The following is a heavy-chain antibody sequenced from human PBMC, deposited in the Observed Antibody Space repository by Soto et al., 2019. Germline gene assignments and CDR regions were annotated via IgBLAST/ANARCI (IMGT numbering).Heavy chain of an antibody. J-gene: IGHJ6*02. CDR2: IKQDGSEK. Sequence: GGSLRLSCAASGFTFSSYWMSWVRQAPGKGLEWVANIKQDGSEKYYVDSVKGRFTISRDNAKNSLYLQMNSLRAEDTAVYYCARDVRVTIFGVVIMSYYYGMDVWGQGTTVTVS. V-gene: IGHV3-7*03. CDR3: ARDVRVTIFGVVIMSYYYGMDV. D-gene: IGHD3-3*01. CDR1: GFTFSSYW.